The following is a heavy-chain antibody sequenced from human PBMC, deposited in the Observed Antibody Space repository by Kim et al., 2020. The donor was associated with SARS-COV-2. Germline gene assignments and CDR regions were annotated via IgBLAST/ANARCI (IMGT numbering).Heavy chain of an antibody. CDR1: GFTFSSYA. D-gene: IGHD3-3*01. J-gene: IGHJ6*02. CDR3: AKVAWFGDGAYYYGMDV. V-gene: IGHV3-23*01. Sequence: GGSLRLSCAASGFTFSSYAMSWVRQAPGKGLEWVSAISGSGGSTYYADSVKGRFTISRDNSKNTLYLQMNSLRAEDTAVYYSAKVAWFGDGAYYYGMDVWGQGTTVTVSS. CDR2: ISGSGGST.